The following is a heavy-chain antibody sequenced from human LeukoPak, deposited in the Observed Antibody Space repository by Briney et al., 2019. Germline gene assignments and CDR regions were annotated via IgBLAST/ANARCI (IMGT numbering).Heavy chain of an antibody. Sequence: SETLSLTCAVYGGSFSGYYWSWIRQPPGKGLEWIGEINHSGSTNYNPSLKSRVTISVDTSKNQFSLKLSSVTAADTAVYYCARDNRGYYYDSSGYDTWGQGTLVTVSS. J-gene: IGHJ5*02. V-gene: IGHV4-34*01. CDR2: INHSGST. D-gene: IGHD3-22*01. CDR1: GGSFSGYY. CDR3: ARDNRGYYYDSSGYDT.